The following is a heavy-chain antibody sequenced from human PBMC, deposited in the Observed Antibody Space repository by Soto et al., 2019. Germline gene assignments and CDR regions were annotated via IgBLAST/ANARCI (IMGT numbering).Heavy chain of an antibody. CDR2: ISGSGGST. D-gene: IGHD2-2*01. Sequence: GGSLRLSCAASGFTFSSYAMNWVRQAPGKGLEWVSAISGSGGSTYYADSVKGRFTISRDNTKNTLYLQMNSLRAEDTAVYYIAKDRMSTTVVVPAAECSWGPGALVTVSP. J-gene: IGHJ4*02. CDR3: AKDRMSTTVVVPAAECS. V-gene: IGHV3-23*01. CDR1: GFTFSSYA.